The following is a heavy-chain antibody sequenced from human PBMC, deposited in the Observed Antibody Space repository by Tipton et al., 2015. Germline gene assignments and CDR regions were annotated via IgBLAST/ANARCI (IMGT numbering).Heavy chain of an antibody. Sequence: LRLSCTVSGGSVSSGSYYWSWIRQPPGKGLEWIGYISFSDTTHYNPSLNSRITISLNTSKNQFSLKMSSVTAADTAVYFCARDLEHGMDVWGQGTTVTVS. CDR3: ARDLEHGMDV. CDR2: ISFSDTT. V-gene: IGHV4-61*01. J-gene: IGHJ6*02. CDR1: GGSVSSGSYY.